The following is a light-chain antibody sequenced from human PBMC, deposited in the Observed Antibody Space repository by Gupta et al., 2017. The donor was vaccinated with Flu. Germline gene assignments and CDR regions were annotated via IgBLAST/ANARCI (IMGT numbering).Light chain of an antibody. V-gene: IGKV1-39*01. CDR2: AAS. Sequence: SSLSASVGDRVTITCRASQSISSYLNWYQQKPGKAPKLLIYAASSLQSGVPSRFSGSGSGTDFTLTISSRQPEDFATYYCQQSDSTLALTFGGGTKVEIK. CDR1: QSISSY. CDR3: QQSDSTLALT. J-gene: IGKJ4*01.